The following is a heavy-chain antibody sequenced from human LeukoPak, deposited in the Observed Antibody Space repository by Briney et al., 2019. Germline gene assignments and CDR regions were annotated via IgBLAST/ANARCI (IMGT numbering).Heavy chain of an antibody. CDR2: IQGSGGIR. Sequence: GGPLRLSCIGSGFPFSAYAMTWVRQAPGKGLEWVSSIQGSGGIRGYADSVQGRFTISRDNSKNTLFLQMNSLRGEDTAVYYCGRDPNGDYIGAFEMWGPGTLVTVSS. D-gene: IGHD4-17*01. J-gene: IGHJ3*02. V-gene: IGHV3-23*01. CDR3: GRDPNGDYIGAFEM. CDR1: GFPFSAYA.